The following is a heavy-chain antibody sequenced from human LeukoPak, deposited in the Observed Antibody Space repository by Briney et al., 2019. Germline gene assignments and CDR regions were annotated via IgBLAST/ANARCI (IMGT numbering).Heavy chain of an antibody. V-gene: IGHV3-48*04. Sequence: GGSLILSCAASGFDFSTYSIDWVRQALGKGLEWVSYISSSSSNIYHADSVKGRFTISRDNAKNSLHLQMNSLRAEDTAVYYCARVGRSGWTVDYWGQGTLVTVSS. D-gene: IGHD6-19*01. CDR1: GFDFSTYS. CDR3: ARVGRSGWTVDY. J-gene: IGHJ4*02. CDR2: ISSSSSNI.